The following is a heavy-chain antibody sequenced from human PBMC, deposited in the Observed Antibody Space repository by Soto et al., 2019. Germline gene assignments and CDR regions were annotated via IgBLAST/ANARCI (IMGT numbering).Heavy chain of an antibody. Sequence: QVQLQESGPGLVKPSQTLSLTSTVSGASISGGDYYWTWIRQPPGKGLEWIGSIYYTGNTYSNPSLESRLSISVDPSNNQFALRLTSVTAPDTAIYYCARATYDSSTYYLDYWGQGTLVNVSS. CDR2: IYYTGNT. J-gene: IGHJ4*02. CDR3: ARATYDSSTYYLDY. CDR1: GASISGGDYY. V-gene: IGHV4-30-4*01. D-gene: IGHD3-22*01.